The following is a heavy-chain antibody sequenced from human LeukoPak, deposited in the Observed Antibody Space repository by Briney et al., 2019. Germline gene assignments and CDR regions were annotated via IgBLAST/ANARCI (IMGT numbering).Heavy chain of an antibody. Sequence: GGSLRLSCAASGFTFSSYGMNWVRQAPGKGLEWVSYISSSSSTIYYADSVKGRFTISRDNAKNSLYLQMNSLRAEDTAVYYCARGKSYYYDSSGYGDYWGQGTLVTVSS. V-gene: IGHV3-48*01. CDR3: ARGKSYYYDSSGYGDY. D-gene: IGHD3-22*01. CDR2: ISSSSSTI. J-gene: IGHJ4*02. CDR1: GFTFSSYG.